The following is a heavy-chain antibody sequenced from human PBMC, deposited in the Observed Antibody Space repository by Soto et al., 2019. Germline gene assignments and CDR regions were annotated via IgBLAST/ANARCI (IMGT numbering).Heavy chain of an antibody. D-gene: IGHD6-6*01. Sequence: SETLSRTCILSGASITSTTYFCASIRKPPGKGLEWVGSIYYSGKTDYNPSLRSRVTIPGDRSTYQSALTMSSVTATDTAVYSCAKNLPRTARFHYWGQGTSVTVSS. V-gene: IGHV4-39*01. J-gene: IGHJ4*02. CDR1: GASITSTTYF. CDR3: AKNLPRTARFHY. CDR2: IYYSGKT.